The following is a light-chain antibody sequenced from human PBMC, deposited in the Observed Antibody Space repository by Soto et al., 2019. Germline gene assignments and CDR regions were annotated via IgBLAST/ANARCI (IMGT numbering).Light chain of an antibody. CDR2: SAF. CDR3: QQYNKWPPWT. Sequence: EIVMTQSPATLSVSPGERATLSCRASQSVGSNLAWYQQKPGQAPRLVIYSAFTRATGIPARFSGSGSGTEFTLTISSLQSEDFAVYYCQQYNKWPPWTFGQGIKVDIK. CDR1: QSVGSN. J-gene: IGKJ1*01. V-gene: IGKV3-15*01.